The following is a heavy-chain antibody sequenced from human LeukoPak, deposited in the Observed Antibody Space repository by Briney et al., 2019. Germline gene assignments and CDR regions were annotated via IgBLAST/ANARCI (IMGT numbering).Heavy chain of an antibody. CDR2: FDPEDGET. Sequence: ASVKVSCKVSGYTLTELSMHWVRQAPGKGLEWMGGFDPEDGETIYAQKFQGRVTMTEDTSTDTAYMELSSLRSEDTAVYYCATDRITMVRGVIITYYFDYWGQGTLVTVSS. V-gene: IGHV1-24*01. D-gene: IGHD3-10*01. CDR3: ATDRITMVRGVIITYYFDY. CDR1: GYTLTELS. J-gene: IGHJ4*02.